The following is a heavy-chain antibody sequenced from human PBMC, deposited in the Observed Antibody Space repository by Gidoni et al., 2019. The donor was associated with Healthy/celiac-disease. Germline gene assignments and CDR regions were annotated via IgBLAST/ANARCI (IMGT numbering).Heavy chain of an antibody. V-gene: IGHV3-23*01. CDR3: AKRMAQLLRTTPPCDY. CDR2: ISCSGGST. D-gene: IGHD2-2*01. Sequence: EVQLLESGGGLVQPGGSLRLSCAASGFTFSSYAMSWVRQAPGKGLEVVSAISCSGGSTYYADSVKGRFTISRDNSKNTLYLQMNSLRAEDTAVYYCAKRMAQLLRTTPPCDYWGQGTLVTVSS. J-gene: IGHJ4*02. CDR1: GFTFSSYA.